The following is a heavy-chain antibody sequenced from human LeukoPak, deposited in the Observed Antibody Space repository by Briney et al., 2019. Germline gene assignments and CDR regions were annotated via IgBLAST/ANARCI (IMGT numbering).Heavy chain of an antibody. V-gene: IGHV6-1*01. Sequence: SQTLSLTCAISGDSVSSNSAAWNWIRQSPSRGLEWLGRTYYRSKWYNDYAVSVKSRITINPDTSKNQFSLQLNSVTPEDTAVYYCAREEVGKDIVVVPAAIGPSWFDPWGQGTLVTVSS. J-gene: IGHJ5*02. CDR2: TYYRSKWYN. D-gene: IGHD2-2*01. CDR1: GDSVSSNSAA. CDR3: AREEVGKDIVVVPAAIGPSWFDP.